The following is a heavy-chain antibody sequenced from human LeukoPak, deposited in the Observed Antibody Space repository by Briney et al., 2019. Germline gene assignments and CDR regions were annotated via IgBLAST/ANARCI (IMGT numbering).Heavy chain of an antibody. D-gene: IGHD2-2*01. CDR3: ASTPRVVPA. CDR2: ISYDGSNK. V-gene: IGHV3-30*04. CDR1: GFTFSSYA. Sequence: GGSLRLSCAASGFTFSSYAMHWVRQAPGKGLEWVAVISYDGSNKYYADSVKGRFTISRDNSKNTLHLQMNSLRAEDTAVYYCASTPRVVPAWGKGTLVTVSS. J-gene: IGHJ5*02.